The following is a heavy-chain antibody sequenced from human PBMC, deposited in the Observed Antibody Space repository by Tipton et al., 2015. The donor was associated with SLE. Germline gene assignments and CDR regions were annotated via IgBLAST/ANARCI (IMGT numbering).Heavy chain of an antibody. J-gene: IGHJ4*02. Sequence: SLRLSCAASGFTFSSYGMHWVRQAPGKGLEWVAFIRHDGSNKYYADSVKGRFTISRDNAKNSLYLQMNSLRAEDTAVYYCAKDRSRGYSYGQKDYWGQGTLVTVSS. CDR2: IRHDGSNK. CDR3: AKDRSRGYSYGQKDY. CDR1: GFTFSSYG. D-gene: IGHD5-18*01. V-gene: IGHV3-30*02.